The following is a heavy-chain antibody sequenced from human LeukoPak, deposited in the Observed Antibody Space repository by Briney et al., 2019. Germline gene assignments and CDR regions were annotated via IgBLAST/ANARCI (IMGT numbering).Heavy chain of an antibody. J-gene: IGHJ4*02. V-gene: IGHV4-39*01. D-gene: IGHD3-3*01. CDR2: IYYSGST. CDR1: GGSISSSSYY. Sequence: SQTLSLTCTVSGGSISSSSYYWGWIRQPPGKGLEWIGSIYYSGSTYYNPSLKSRVTISVDTSKNQFSLKLSSVTAADTAVYYCARVDFWSGYPSHPDYWGQGTLVTVSS. CDR3: ARVDFWSGYPSHPDY.